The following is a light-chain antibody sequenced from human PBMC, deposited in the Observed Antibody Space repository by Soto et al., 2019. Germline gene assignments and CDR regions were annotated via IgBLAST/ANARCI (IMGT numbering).Light chain of an antibody. V-gene: IGKV3D-20*02. CDR3: QQRSNWFLT. J-gene: IGKJ4*01. CDR1: QSVSNNY. Sequence: EIVLTQSPGTLSLSPGERATLSCRASQSVSNNYLAWYQQKPGQAPRLLIYGASSRATGIPDRFSGSGSGTDFTLTISSLEPEDFAVYYCQQRSNWFLTFGGGTKVDIK. CDR2: GAS.